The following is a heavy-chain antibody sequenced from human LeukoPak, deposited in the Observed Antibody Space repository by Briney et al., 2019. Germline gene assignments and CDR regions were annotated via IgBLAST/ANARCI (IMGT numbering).Heavy chain of an antibody. CDR3: ARGGYSGYDGR. J-gene: IGHJ4*02. CDR1: GFTFSSYS. Sequence: GGSLRLSCAASGFTFSSYSMNWVRQAPGKGLEWVSSISSSSRYIYYADSVKGRFTISRDNAKNSLYLQMNSLRAEDTAVYYCARGGYSGYDGRWGQGTLVTVSS. V-gene: IGHV3-21*01. D-gene: IGHD5-12*01. CDR2: ISSSSRYI.